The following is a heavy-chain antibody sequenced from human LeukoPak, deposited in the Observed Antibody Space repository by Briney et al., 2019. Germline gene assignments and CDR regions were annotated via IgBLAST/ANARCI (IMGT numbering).Heavy chain of an antibody. J-gene: IGHJ4*02. Sequence: GGSLRLSCAASGFRFSNSWMYWVRQGPGKGPVWVSRMKTDETRIEYADSVKGRFTISRDNAKNTLFLQMSSLRVEDAAVYYCARGADHGGSYYPDWGQGTRVTVSS. D-gene: IGHD3-10*01. V-gene: IGHV3-74*01. CDR1: GFRFSNSW. CDR3: ARGADHGGSYYPD. CDR2: MKTDETRI.